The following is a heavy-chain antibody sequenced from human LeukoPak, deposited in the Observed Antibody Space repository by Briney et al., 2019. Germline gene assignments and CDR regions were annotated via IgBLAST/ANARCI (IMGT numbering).Heavy chain of an antibody. CDR1: GGSISSSSYY. CDR3: AGRRIVATIDY. CDR2: IYYSGVT. Sequence: SETLSLTCTVPGGSISSSSYYWAWIRQPPGKGLEWIGSIYYSGVTFYNPSLKSRVTISADTSKDQFSLTLTSVTAADTAVYYCAGRRIVATIDYWGQGTLVTVSS. D-gene: IGHD5-12*01. V-gene: IGHV4-39*01. J-gene: IGHJ4*02.